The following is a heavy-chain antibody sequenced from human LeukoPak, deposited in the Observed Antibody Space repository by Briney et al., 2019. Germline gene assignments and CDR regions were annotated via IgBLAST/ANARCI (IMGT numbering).Heavy chain of an antibody. CDR3: ARKALPGNWFDP. V-gene: IGHV4-4*07. CDR2: IFISGST. J-gene: IGHJ5*02. Sequence: PSETLSLTCTVSGDSISTYYWSWIRQPAGKGLEWIGRIFISGSTNYNPSLKSRVTMSLDTSKNQFSLKLSSVTAADTAVYYCARKALPGNWFDPWGQGALVTVSS. CDR1: GDSISTYY.